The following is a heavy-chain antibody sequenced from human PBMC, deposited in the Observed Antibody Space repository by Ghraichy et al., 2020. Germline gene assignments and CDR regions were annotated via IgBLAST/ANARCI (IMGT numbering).Heavy chain of an antibody. D-gene: IGHD3-9*01. V-gene: IGHV3-33*01. J-gene: IGHJ6*02. Sequence: GGSLRLSCAASGFTFSSYGMHWVRQAPGKGLEWVAVIWYDGSNKYYADSVKGRFTISRDNSKNTLYLQMNSLRAEDTAVYYCARDGGYDILTGYNYYYYGMDVWGQGTTVTVSS. CDR3: ARDGGYDILTGYNYYYYGMDV. CDR2: IWYDGSNK. CDR1: GFTFSSYG.